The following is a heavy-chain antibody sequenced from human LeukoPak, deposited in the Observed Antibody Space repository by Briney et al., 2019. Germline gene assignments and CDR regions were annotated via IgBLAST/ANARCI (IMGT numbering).Heavy chain of an antibody. CDR3: ARGGTVVTPFYYYGMDV. J-gene: IGHJ6*02. CDR1: GYTFTSYY. D-gene: IGHD4-23*01. V-gene: IGHV1-46*01. Sequence: ASVKVSCKASGYTFTSYYMHWVRQAPGQGLEWMGIINPSGGSTSYAQKFQGRVTMTRDTSTSTVYMELSSLRSEDTAVYYCARGGTVVTPFYYYGMDVWGQGTTVTVSS. CDR2: INPSGGST.